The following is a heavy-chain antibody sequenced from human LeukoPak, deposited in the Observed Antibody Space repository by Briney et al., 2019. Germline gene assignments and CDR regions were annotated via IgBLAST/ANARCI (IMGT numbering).Heavy chain of an antibody. CDR2: IKQDGSEK. D-gene: IGHD3-22*01. V-gene: IGHV3-7*05. Sequence: GGSLRLSCAATGLIFSNYWMSWVRQAPGKGLDGVANIKQDGSEKYSVDSVKGRFTLHRDNAENSIYLQMTSLRAEDTAVYYCARERRHYYDNSSFTDYWGQGTLVTVSS. CDR3: ARERRHYYDNSSFTDY. CDR1: GLIFSNYW. J-gene: IGHJ4*02.